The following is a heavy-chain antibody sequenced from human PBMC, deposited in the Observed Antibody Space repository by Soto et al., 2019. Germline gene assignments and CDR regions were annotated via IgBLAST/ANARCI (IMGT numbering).Heavy chain of an antibody. CDR3: ARVSSSIVVVPDYGMDV. Sequence: QVQLVQSGVEVKKPGASVKVSCKASGYTFISHGISWVRQAPGQGLEWMGWISGKNGNTNYAQKLQGSVTLTTDTSTSKAYMAQRSLRSDDTAVYYCARVSSSIVVVPDYGMDVWGQGTTVTVSS. V-gene: IGHV1-18*04. J-gene: IGHJ6*01. CDR2: ISGKNGNT. D-gene: IGHD2-15*01. CDR1: GYTFISHG.